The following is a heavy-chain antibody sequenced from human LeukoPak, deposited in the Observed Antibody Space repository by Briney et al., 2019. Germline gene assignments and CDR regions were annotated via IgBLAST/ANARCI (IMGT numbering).Heavy chain of an antibody. CDR1: GFTFSDYY. Sequence: PGGSLRLSCAASGFTFSDYYMSWIRQAPGKGLEWVSYISSSGSTIYYADSVKGRFTISRDNAKNSLYLQMNSLRAEDTAVYYCARDTDYYDSSRYPNYWGQGTLVTVSS. V-gene: IGHV3-11*01. CDR3: ARDTDYYDSSRYPNY. D-gene: IGHD3-22*01. J-gene: IGHJ4*02. CDR2: ISSSGSTI.